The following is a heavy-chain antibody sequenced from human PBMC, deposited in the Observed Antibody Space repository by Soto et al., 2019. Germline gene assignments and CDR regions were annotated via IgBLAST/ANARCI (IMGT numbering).Heavy chain of an antibody. CDR2: IYPGDSDT. V-gene: IGHV5-51*01. Sequence: PGESLKIFCKGSGYSFTSYWIGWVRQMPGKGLEWMGIIYPGDSDTRYSPSFQGQVTISADKSISTAYLQWSSLKASDTAMYYCARLPFGADAHRRAFDIWGQGTMVTVSS. CDR3: ARLPFGADAHRRAFDI. CDR1: GYSFTSYW. D-gene: IGHD3-16*01. J-gene: IGHJ3*02.